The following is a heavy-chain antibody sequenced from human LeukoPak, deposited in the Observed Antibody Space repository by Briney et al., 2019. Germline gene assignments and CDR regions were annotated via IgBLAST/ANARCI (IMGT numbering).Heavy chain of an antibody. J-gene: IGHJ4*02. D-gene: IGHD3-16*01. CDR3: ARSPTRLGFDY. V-gene: IGHV3-7*01. Sequence: GGSLRLSCAASGFTFSSYWMSWVRQASGKGLEWVANIKQDGSEKYYVDSVKGRFTISRDNAKNSLYLQMNSPRAEDTAVYYCARSPTRLGFDYWGQGTLVTVSS. CDR2: IKQDGSEK. CDR1: GFTFSSYW.